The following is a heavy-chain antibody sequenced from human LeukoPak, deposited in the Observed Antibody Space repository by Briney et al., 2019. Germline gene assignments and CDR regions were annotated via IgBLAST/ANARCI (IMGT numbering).Heavy chain of an antibody. V-gene: IGHV1-18*01. CDR2: ISAYNGNT. Sequence: ASVKVSCKASGGTFSIYTISWVREAPGQGLEWMGWISAYNGNTNYAQKLQGRVTMTTDTSTSTAYMELRSLRSDDTAVYYCARYSGSYSFSHWGQGTLVTVSS. D-gene: IGHD1-26*01. CDR3: ARYSGSYSFSH. J-gene: IGHJ4*02. CDR1: GGTFSIYT.